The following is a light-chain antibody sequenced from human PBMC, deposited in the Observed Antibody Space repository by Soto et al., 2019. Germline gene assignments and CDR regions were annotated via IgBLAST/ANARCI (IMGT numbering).Light chain of an antibody. J-gene: IGKJ5*01. V-gene: IGKV3-20*01. Sequence: EIVLTQSPGTLSLSPGERATLSCRASESVSSVYLAWYQHKPGQAPRLLIFGASSRATAIPDRFSGSGSGTDFNLTISRLEPEDFAVYYCQHYGGSLTFGQGTRLEIK. CDR3: QHYGGSLT. CDR2: GAS. CDR1: ESVSSVY.